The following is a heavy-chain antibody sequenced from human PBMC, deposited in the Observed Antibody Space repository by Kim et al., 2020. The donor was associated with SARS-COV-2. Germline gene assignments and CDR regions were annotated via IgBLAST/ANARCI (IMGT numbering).Heavy chain of an antibody. Sequence: ADSVKDRFTICRDNSKNTLYLQMNSLRAEDTAVYYCAKELIGLELPNWFDPWGQGTLVTVSS. J-gene: IGHJ5*02. D-gene: IGHD1-7*01. CDR3: AKELIGLELPNWFDP. V-gene: IGHV3-30*02.